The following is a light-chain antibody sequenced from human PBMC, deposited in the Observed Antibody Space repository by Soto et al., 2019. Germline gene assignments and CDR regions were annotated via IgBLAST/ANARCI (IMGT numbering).Light chain of an antibody. CDR2: GAS. CDR1: QSVSGSY. J-gene: IGKJ4*01. V-gene: IGKV3-20*01. Sequence: EIVLTQSPGTLSLSPGERATLSCRASQSVSGSYLAWYQQKPGQAPRLLIYGASSRATGIPDRFSGSGSGTDFPLTISRLEPEDFAVYYCQQYGTSVLTFGGGTKVEIK. CDR3: QQYGTSVLT.